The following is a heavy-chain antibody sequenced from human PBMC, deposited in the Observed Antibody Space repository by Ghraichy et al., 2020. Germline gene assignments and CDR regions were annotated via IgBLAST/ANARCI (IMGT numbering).Heavy chain of an antibody. Sequence: GESLNNSCAASGFTFSSYWMSWVRQAPGKGLAWVANIKQDGSEKYYVDSVKGRFTISRDNAKNSLYLQMNSLRAEDTAVYYCARDVLRFLEWLPYFDYWGQGTLVTVSS. CDR3: ARDVLRFLEWLPYFDY. V-gene: IGHV3-7*01. CDR1: GFTFSSYW. D-gene: IGHD3-3*01. CDR2: IKQDGSEK. J-gene: IGHJ4*02.